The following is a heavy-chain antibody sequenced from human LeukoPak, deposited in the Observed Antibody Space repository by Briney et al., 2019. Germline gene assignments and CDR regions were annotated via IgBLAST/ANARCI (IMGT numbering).Heavy chain of an antibody. V-gene: IGHV1-3*01. CDR3: ALQRVAGNGYGY. CDR1: GYTFTSYA. Sequence: ASVKVSCKASGYTFTSYAIHWVRQAPGQRLEWMGWNNAGNTNTKYSQKFQDRVTITSDTAARTAYMELSSLRSEDTAVYYCALQRVAGNGYGYWGQGTLVTVSS. D-gene: IGHD6-19*01. J-gene: IGHJ4*02. CDR2: NNAGNTNT.